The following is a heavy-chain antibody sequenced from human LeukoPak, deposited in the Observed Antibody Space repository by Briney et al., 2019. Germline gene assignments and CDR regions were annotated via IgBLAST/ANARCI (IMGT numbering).Heavy chain of an antibody. CDR3: ARLLGYCSGGSCYQGAFDT. D-gene: IGHD2-15*01. Sequence: PGGSLRLSCAASGFTFSSYAMHWVRQAPGKGLEYVSAISSNGGSTYYANSVKGRFTISRDNSKNTLYLQMGSLRAEDMAVYYCARLLGYCSGGSCYQGAFDTWGQGTMVTVSS. V-gene: IGHV3-64*01. CDR2: ISSNGGST. J-gene: IGHJ3*02. CDR1: GFTFSSYA.